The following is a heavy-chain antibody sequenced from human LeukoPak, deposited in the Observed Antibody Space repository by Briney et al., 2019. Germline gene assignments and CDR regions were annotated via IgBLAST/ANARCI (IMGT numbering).Heavy chain of an antibody. CDR1: GGSISSGGYY. Sequence: SETLSLTCTVSGGSISSGGYYWSWIRQHPGKGLEWIGYIYYSGSTYYNPSLKSRVTISVDTSKNQFSLKLSSVTAADTAVYYCARGNDFWSGYSYYYYYYGMDVWGQGTTVTASS. V-gene: IGHV4-31*03. D-gene: IGHD3-3*01. J-gene: IGHJ6*02. CDR3: ARGNDFWSGYSYYYYYYGMDV. CDR2: IYYSGST.